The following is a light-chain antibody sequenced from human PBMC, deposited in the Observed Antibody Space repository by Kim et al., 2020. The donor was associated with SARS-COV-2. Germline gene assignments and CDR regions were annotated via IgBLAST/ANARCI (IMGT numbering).Light chain of an antibody. J-gene: IGKJ4*02. Sequence: LMTQSPATPSVSLGNRATLACRASQSIDRDLAWYQQKPGQPPRLLIYDSSTRAPGVPDRFSGSGSGTDFSLTINSLQSEDVAVYNCQHYQQWPTGTVGRGTKLEI. CDR3: QHYQQWPTGT. CDR1: QSIDRD. V-gene: IGKV3-15*01. CDR2: DSS.